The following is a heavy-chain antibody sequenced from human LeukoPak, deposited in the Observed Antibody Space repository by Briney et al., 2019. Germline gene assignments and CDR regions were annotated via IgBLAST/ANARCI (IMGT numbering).Heavy chain of an antibody. V-gene: IGHV4-61*02. CDR3: ATIMITFGGVYYFDY. CDR1: GGSISGGHDY. CDR2: IYSRGST. D-gene: IGHD3-16*01. Sequence: PSETLSLTCTVSGGSISGGHDYWSWVRQPAGKGLEWIARIYSRGSTDYNPSLKSRVSISGDTSKNQISLKLTSVTAADTAVYYCATIMITFGGVYYFDYWGQGTLVTVSS. J-gene: IGHJ4*02.